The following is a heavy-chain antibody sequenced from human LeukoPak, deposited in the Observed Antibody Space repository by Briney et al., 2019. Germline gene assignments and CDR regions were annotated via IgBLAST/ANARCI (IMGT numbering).Heavy chain of an antibody. J-gene: IGHJ5*02. CDR2: IYYSGGT. V-gene: IGHV4-59*01. D-gene: IGHD5-18*01. Sequence: PSETLSLTCTVSGGSISSYYWSWIRQPPGKGLEWIGYIYYSGGTNYNPSLKSRVTISVDTSKNQFSLKLSSVTAADTAVYYCARARNSYGYVGWFDPWGQGTLVTVSS. CDR1: GGSISSYY. CDR3: ARARNSYGYVGWFDP.